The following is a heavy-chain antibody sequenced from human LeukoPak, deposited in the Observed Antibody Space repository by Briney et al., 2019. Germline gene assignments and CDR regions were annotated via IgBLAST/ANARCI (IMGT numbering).Heavy chain of an antibody. J-gene: IGHJ4*02. CDR2: ISGSGRSI. D-gene: IGHD3-10*01. Sequence: GGSLRLSCAASGFTFNSYEMNWVRQAPGKGLEWVSFISGSGRSIYYADSVKGRFTISRDNAKNSVFLQMNSLRAEDTAVYYCAVSGSYSFDYWGQGTLVTVSS. V-gene: IGHV3-48*03. CDR1: GFTFNSYE. CDR3: AVSGSYSFDY.